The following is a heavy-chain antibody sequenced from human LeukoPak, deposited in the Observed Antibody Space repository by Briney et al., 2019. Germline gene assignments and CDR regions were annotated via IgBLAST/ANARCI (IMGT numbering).Heavy chain of an antibody. J-gene: IGHJ5*02. CDR3: ARQTRSPVPIGWFDP. D-gene: IGHD3-10*01. V-gene: IGHV1-8*02. CDR1: GYTFTSYG. Sequence: ASVKVSCKASGYTFTSYGISWVRQAPGQGLEWMGWMNPNSGNTGYAQKFQGRVTMTRNTSISTAYMELSSLRSEDTAVYYCARQTRSPVPIGWFDPWSQGTLVTVSS. CDR2: MNPNSGNT.